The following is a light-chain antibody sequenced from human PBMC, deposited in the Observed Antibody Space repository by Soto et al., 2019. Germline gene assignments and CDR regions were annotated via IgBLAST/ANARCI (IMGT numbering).Light chain of an antibody. CDR3: QQYNSYPIT. V-gene: IGKV1-5*03. J-gene: IGKJ5*01. CDR1: QSISNW. CDR2: KAS. Sequence: DIQMTQSPSTLSASVGDRVTITCRASQSISNWLAWYQQKPGKAPKLLIYKASSLEIGVPSRFSGGGSGTEFTLTLTSLQPDDFATYYCQQYNSYPITFGQGTRLEIK.